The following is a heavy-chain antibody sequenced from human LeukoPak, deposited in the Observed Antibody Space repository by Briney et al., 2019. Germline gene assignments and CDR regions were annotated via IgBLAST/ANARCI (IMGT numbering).Heavy chain of an antibody. J-gene: IGHJ4*02. V-gene: IGHV4-59*06. D-gene: IGHD3-10*01. CDR3: ARAEIGSGSYFDY. Sequence: SETLSLTCTVSGGSISSYYWSWIRQPAGKGLEWIGYIYYSGSTYYNPSLKSRVTISVDTSKIQFSLKLSSVTAADTAVYYCARAEIGSGSYFDYWGQGTLVTVSS. CDR2: IYYSGST. CDR1: GGSISSYY.